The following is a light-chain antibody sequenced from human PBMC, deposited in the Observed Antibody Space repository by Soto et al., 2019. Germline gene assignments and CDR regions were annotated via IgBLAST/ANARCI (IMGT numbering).Light chain of an antibody. CDR3: QQRSNWPIT. CDR1: QSVRSY. Sequence: EIVLTQSPATLSLSPGERATLSCRASQSVRSYLGWYQQKPGQAPRLLIYDASNRAPGIPARFSGSGSGTDFTLTMSTLEPEDHAVYYCQQRSNWPITFGQGTRLEI. CDR2: DAS. J-gene: IGKJ5*01. V-gene: IGKV3-11*01.